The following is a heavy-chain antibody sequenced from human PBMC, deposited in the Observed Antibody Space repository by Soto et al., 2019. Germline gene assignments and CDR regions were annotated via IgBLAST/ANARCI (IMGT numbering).Heavy chain of an antibody. V-gene: IGHV4-59*01. Sequence: QVQLQESGPGLVKPSETLSLTCTVSGGSISSYYWSWIRQPPGKGLEWIGYIYYSGSTNYNPSLKSRVTISVDTSKNQFSLKLSSVTAADTAVYYCARESPYSSSWLDAFDIWGQGTMVTVSS. D-gene: IGHD6-13*01. CDR1: GGSISSYY. CDR2: IYYSGST. J-gene: IGHJ3*02. CDR3: ARESPYSSSWLDAFDI.